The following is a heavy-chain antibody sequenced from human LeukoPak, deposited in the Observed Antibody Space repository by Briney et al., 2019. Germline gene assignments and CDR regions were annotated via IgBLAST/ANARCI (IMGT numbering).Heavy chain of an antibody. J-gene: IGHJ4*02. V-gene: IGHV3-23*01. CDR1: GFTFSSYA. CDR2: ISTGGDST. CDR3: AKDPSGLDYLDY. Sequence: PGGSLRLSCAASGFTFSSYAMSWVRQAPGKGLEWVSGISTGGDSTYYADSVKGRFTISRDNSKNTLYLQMNSLGAEDTAVYYCAKDPSGLDYLDYWGQGTLVTVPA.